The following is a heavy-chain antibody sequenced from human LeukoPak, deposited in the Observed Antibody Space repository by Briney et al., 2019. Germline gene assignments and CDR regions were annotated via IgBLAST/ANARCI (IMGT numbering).Heavy chain of an antibody. D-gene: IGHD1-26*01. CDR3: ARSSGSYYLFDY. V-gene: IGHV1-2*02. J-gene: IGHJ4*02. CDR2: INPNSGGT. CDR1: GYTFTGYY. Sequence: ASVKVSRKASGYTFTGYYMHWVRQAPGQGLEWMGWINPNSGGTNYAQKFQGRVTMTRDTSISTAYMELSRLRSDDTAVYYCARSSGSYYLFDYWGQGTLVTVSS.